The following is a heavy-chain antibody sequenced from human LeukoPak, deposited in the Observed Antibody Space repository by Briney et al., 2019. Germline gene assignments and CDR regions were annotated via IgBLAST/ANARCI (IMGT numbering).Heavy chain of an antibody. V-gene: IGHV3-30*04. CDR3: ARGLVAVAGTGLYYYGMDV. Sequence: GGSLRLSCAASGFTFSSYAMHWVRQAPGKGLEWVAVISYDGSNKYYADSVKGLFTISRDNSKNTLYLQMNSLRAEDTAVYYCARGLVAVAGTGLYYYGMDVWGQGTTVTVSS. J-gene: IGHJ6*02. CDR2: ISYDGSNK. D-gene: IGHD6-19*01. CDR1: GFTFSSYA.